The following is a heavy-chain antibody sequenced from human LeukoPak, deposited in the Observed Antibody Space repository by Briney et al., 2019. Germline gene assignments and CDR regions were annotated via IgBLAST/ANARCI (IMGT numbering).Heavy chain of an antibody. V-gene: IGHV3-48*03. J-gene: IGHJ4*02. Sequence: PGRSLRLSCAASGFTFSSYEMNWVRQAPGKGLEWVSYISSSGSTIYYADSVKGRFTISRDNAKNSLYLQMNSLRAEDTAVYYCARDGAKQQLVHYFDYWGQGTLVTVSS. CDR2: ISSSGSTI. CDR3: ARDGAKQQLVHYFDY. D-gene: IGHD6-13*01. CDR1: GFTFSSYE.